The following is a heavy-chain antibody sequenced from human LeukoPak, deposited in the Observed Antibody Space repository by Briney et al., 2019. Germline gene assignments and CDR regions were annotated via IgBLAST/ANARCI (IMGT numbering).Heavy chain of an antibody. J-gene: IGHJ4*02. Sequence: PGGSLRLSCAASGFTFSSYWMSWVRQAPGKGLKWVSTITTGDRNTYYADSVKGRFTVSRNDSKNTLYLQMNSLRAEDTAVYYCAKDGGLWVSAHWGDSWGRGTLVTVSS. D-gene: IGHD7-27*01. CDR2: ITTGDRNT. CDR3: AKDGGLWVSAHWGDS. CDR1: GFTFSSYW. V-gene: IGHV3-23*01.